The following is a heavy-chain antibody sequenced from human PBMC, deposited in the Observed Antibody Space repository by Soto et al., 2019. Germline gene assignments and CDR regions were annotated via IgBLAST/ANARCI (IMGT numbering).Heavy chain of an antibody. CDR1: GYTFNTYG. CDR2: ISIHNGNT. J-gene: IGHJ6*03. D-gene: IGHD4-4*01. Sequence: QAQLLQSGGELKKSGASVKVSCKASGYTFNTYGISWVRQAPGQGLEWMAWISIHNGNTNFAQKFQGRVTLTTDTSTSTANMELRSLRSDDTAVYYCAGMTTVDNSHYYMDVWGKGTTVTVSS. CDR3: AGMTTVDNSHYYMDV. V-gene: IGHV1-18*04.